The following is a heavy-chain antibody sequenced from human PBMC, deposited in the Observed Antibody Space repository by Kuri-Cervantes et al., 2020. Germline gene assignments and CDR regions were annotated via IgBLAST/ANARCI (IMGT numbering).Heavy chain of an antibody. CDR1: GYSFTGYY. D-gene: IGHD1-14*01. CDR3: ARGGTYRFDP. J-gene: IGHJ5*02. V-gene: IGHV1-2*04. Sequence: ASVKVSCKTSGYSFTGYYLHWVRQAPGQGLEWMGWINPNSGDTKYAQKCQDWVTMTRDTSIRTAYMDLTRLRSDDTAVYYCARGGTYRFDPWGQGTLVTVSS. CDR2: INPNSGDT.